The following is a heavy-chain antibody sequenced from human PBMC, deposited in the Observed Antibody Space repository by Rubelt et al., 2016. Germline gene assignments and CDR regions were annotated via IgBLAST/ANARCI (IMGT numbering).Heavy chain of an antibody. Sequence: YYSGSTCYNPSLKSRVTISVDTSKNQFSLKLSSVTAADTAVYYCARDIVATIGEFDYWGQGTLVTVSS. D-gene: IGHD5-12*01. V-gene: IGHV4-39*07. CDR3: ARDIVATIGEFDY. CDR2: YYSGST. J-gene: IGHJ4*02.